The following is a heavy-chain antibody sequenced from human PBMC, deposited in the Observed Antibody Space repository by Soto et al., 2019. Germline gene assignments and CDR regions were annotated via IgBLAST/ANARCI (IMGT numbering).Heavy chain of an antibody. D-gene: IGHD3-22*01. CDR1: GFTFSSYA. V-gene: IGHV3-23*01. CDR3: AKWHTYNYDSLAYSGFDC. Sequence: PGGSLRLSCAASGFTFSSYAMTWVRQAPGKGLGWVSAISGGGVTYYADSVKGRFTISRDNFKNTLYLQMHSLRAEDTAAYYCAKWHTYNYDSLAYSGFDCWGQGTQVTVSS. CDR2: ISGGGVT. J-gene: IGHJ4*02.